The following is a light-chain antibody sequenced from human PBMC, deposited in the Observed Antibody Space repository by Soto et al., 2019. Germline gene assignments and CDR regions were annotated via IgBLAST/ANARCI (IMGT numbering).Light chain of an antibody. Sequence: DVQITHSPSSLSASVLYRVTITCQGSQGISSNLAWYQQKPGQAPRLLIYGASSRATGIPDRFSGSGSGTDFTLTISSLQPEDFATYYCQHADSFPLITFGQGTRLEIK. CDR2: GAS. V-gene: IGKV1-12*01. CDR1: QGISSN. CDR3: QHADSFPLIT. J-gene: IGKJ5*01.